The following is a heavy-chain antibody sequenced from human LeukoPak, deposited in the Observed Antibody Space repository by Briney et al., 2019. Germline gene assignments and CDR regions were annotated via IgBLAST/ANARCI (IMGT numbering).Heavy chain of an antibody. CDR2: ISYDGSNK. CDR1: GFTFSSYG. V-gene: IGHV3-30*18. D-gene: IGHD3-10*01. J-gene: IGHJ4*02. Sequence: GRSLRLSCAASGFTFSSYGMHWVRQAPGKGLEWVAVISYDGSNKYYADSVKGRFTISRDNSKNTLYLQMNSLRAEDTAVYYCAKSGRGGSGSYNPYYFDYWGQGTLVTVSS. CDR3: AKSGRGGSGSYNPYYFDY.